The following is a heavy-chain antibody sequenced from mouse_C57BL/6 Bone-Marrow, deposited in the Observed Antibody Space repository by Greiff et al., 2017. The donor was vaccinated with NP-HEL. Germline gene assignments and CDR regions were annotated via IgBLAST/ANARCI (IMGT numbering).Heavy chain of an antibody. CDR3: ARRDYEDY. CDR1: GYAFTNYL. J-gene: IGHJ2*01. D-gene: IGHD1-1*01. V-gene: IGHV1-54*01. CDR2: INPGSGGT. Sequence: VQLQQSGAELVRPGTSVKVSCKASGYAFTNYLIEWVKQRPGQGLEWIGVINPGSGGTNYNEKFKGKATLTADKSSSTAYMQLSSLTSEDSAVYFCARRDYEDYWGQGTTLTVSS.